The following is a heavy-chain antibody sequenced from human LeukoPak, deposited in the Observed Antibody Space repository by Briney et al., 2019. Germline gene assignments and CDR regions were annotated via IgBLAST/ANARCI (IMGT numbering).Heavy chain of an antibody. CDR1: GFTFSTHT. D-gene: IGHD1-26*01. CDR2: IGGDGINT. V-gene: IGHV3-64D*09. CDR3: VKDLSGTYSFDY. J-gene: IGHJ4*02. Sequence: GRSLRLSCSASGFTFSTHTMHWVRQAPGKGLEYVSSIGGDGINTWNADSVRGRLTISRDNSKNTLYLQMTSLRAEDTAVYYCVKDLSGTYSFDYWGQGTLVTVSS.